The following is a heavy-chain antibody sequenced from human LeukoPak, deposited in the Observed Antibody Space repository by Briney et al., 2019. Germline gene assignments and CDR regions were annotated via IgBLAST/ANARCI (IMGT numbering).Heavy chain of an antibody. J-gene: IGHJ4*02. V-gene: IGHV4-30-4*01. CDR3: ARVAVAGTEVDY. D-gene: IGHD6-19*01. CDR1: GGSISSGDYY. Sequence: SETLSLTCTVSGGSISSGDYYWSWIRQPPGKGLEWIGYIYYSGSTYYNPSPKSRVTISVDTSKNQFSLKLSSVTAADTAVYYCARVAVAGTEVDYWGQGTLVTVSS. CDR2: IYYSGST.